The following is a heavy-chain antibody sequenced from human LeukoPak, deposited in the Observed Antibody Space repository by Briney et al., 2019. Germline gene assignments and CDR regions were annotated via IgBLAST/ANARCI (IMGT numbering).Heavy chain of an antibody. CDR2: IYYSGST. Sequence: SETLSLTCTVSGGSISSYYWSWVRQPPGKGLEWIGYIYYSGSTNYNPSLTSRVTISVDTSKNQFSLKLSSVTAADTAVYYCARGEGSGWYGGGYYFDYWGQGTLVTVSS. V-gene: IGHV4-59*01. CDR1: GGSISSYY. CDR3: ARGEGSGWYGGGYYFDY. J-gene: IGHJ4*02. D-gene: IGHD6-19*01.